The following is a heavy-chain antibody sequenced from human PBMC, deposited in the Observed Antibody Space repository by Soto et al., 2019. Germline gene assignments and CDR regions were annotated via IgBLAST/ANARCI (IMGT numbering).Heavy chain of an antibody. Sequence: PGGSLRLSCAASGFTFSSYAMSWVRQAPGKGLEWVSAISGSGGSTYYADSVKGRFTISRDNSKNTLYPQMNSLRAEDTAVYYCAKDDMGWLRLFDYWGQGTLVTVSS. D-gene: IGHD5-12*01. CDR2: ISGSGGST. V-gene: IGHV3-23*01. J-gene: IGHJ4*02. CDR1: GFTFSSYA. CDR3: AKDDMGWLRLFDY.